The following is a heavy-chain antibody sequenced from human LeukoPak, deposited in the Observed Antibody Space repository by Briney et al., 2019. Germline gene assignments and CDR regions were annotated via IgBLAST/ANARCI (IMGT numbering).Heavy chain of an antibody. CDR1: GFSFTIYA. V-gene: IGHV3-23*01. CDR2: ISQSSGI. J-gene: IGHJ4*02. CDR3: AKDRSGYGSSYDFDY. Sequence: GGSLSLSCAASGFSFTIYAMSWGRQAPGKGLEWGSSISQSSGIYYADSVKGRFTISSDNSKTTLFLQMNSLRAEDTAIYYCAKDRSGYGSSYDFDYWGQGTLVTVSS. D-gene: IGHD6-13*01.